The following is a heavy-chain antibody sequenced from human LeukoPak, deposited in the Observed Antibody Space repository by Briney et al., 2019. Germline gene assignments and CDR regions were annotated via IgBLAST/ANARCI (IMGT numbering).Heavy chain of an antibody. V-gene: IGHV3-7*05. CDR2: IKQDGSEK. CDR1: GFTFSSYW. Sequence: GGSLRLSCAASGFTFSSYWMSWVRQAPGTGLEWVANIKQDGSEKYYVDSVKGRFTISRDNAKNSLYLQMNSLRAEDTAVYYCSSSPDYYYGMDVWGQGTTVTVSS. CDR3: SSSPDYYYGMDV. J-gene: IGHJ6*02. D-gene: IGHD6-6*01.